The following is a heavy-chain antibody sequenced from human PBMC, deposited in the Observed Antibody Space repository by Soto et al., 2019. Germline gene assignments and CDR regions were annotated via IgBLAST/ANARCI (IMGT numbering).Heavy chain of an antibody. CDR2: IYYSGSI. Sequence: SETLSLTCTVSGGSISSYYWSWIRQPPGKGLEWIGYIYYSGSINYNPSLKSRVTISVDTSKNQFSLKLSSVTAADTAVYYCARDFRGRSSPDNWFDPWGQGTLVTVSS. J-gene: IGHJ5*02. CDR3: ARDFRGRSSPDNWFDP. D-gene: IGHD3-16*01. CDR1: GGSISSYY. V-gene: IGHV4-59*01.